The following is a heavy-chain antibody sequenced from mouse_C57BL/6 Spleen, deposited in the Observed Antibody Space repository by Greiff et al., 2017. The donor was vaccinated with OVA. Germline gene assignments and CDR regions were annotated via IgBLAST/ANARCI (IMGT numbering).Heavy chain of an antibody. D-gene: IGHD1-1*01. CDR2: IYPGSGST. V-gene: IGHV1-55*01. Sequence: VQLQQPGAELVKPGASVKMSCKASGYTFTSYWITWVKQRPGQGLEWIGDIYPGSGSTNYNEKFKSKATLTVDTSSITAYMQLSSLTSEDSAVYYCARGVTTVKALYYFDYWGQGTTLTVSS. CDR1: GYTFTSYW. J-gene: IGHJ2*01. CDR3: ARGVTTVKALYYFDY.